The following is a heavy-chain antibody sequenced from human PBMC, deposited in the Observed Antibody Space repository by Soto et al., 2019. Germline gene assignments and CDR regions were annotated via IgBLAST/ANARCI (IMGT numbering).Heavy chain of an antibody. D-gene: IGHD3-10*01. CDR1: GGSISSGGYY. V-gene: IGHV4-31*03. CDR2: IYYSGST. CDR3: ARAMIRGVPFDY. J-gene: IGHJ4*02. Sequence: SETLSLTCTVSGGSISSGGYYWSWIRQHPGKGLEWIGYIYYSGSTYYNPSLKSRVTISVDTSKNQFSLKLSSVTAADTAGYYCARAMIRGVPFDYWGQGTLVTVSS.